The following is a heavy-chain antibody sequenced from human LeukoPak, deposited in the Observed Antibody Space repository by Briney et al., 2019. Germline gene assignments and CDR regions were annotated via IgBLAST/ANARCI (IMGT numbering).Heavy chain of an antibody. Sequence: GGSLRLSCAASGFTFSSYSMHWVRQAPGKGLEWVSSISTSSSYIYYADSVKGRFTISRDNAKNSLYLQMNSLRAEDTAVYYCARDQTAVAGIYYYYMDVWGKGTTVTVSS. D-gene: IGHD6-19*01. V-gene: IGHV3-21*01. J-gene: IGHJ6*03. CDR2: ISTSSSYI. CDR1: GFTFSSYS. CDR3: ARDQTAVAGIYYYYMDV.